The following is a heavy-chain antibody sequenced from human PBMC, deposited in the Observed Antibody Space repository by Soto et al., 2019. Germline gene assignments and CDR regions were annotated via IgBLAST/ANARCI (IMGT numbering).Heavy chain of an antibody. V-gene: IGHV1-3*01. J-gene: IGHJ5*02. CDR1: GYTFTSYA. Sequence: ASVKVSCKASGYTFTSYAMHWVRQAPGQRLERMGWINAGNGNTKYSQKFQGRVTITRDTSASTAYMELSSLRSEDTAVYYCARHVTGYCSGGSCYPGFWFDPWGQGTLVTVSS. CDR2: INAGNGNT. D-gene: IGHD2-15*01. CDR3: ARHVTGYCSGGSCYPGFWFDP.